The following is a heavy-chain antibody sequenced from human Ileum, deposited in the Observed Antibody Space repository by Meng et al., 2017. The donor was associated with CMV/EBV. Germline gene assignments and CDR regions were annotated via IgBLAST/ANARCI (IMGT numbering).Heavy chain of an antibody. Sequence: SRLSLSRCVMLWVRQPPGRGLGWVAAISSDGGNGYYVDSVKDRFTISRDNSKDTLYLHLHSLSADDTAVYYCARGRTGSSGWSEEFDFWGQGTLVTVSS. CDR1: RLSLSRCV. J-gene: IGHJ4*02. CDR2: ISSDGGNG. V-gene: IGHV3-30*19. CDR3: ARGRTGSSGWSEEFDF. D-gene: IGHD6-19*01.